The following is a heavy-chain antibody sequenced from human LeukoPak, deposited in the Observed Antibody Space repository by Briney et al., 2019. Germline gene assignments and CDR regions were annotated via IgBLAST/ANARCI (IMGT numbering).Heavy chain of an antibody. V-gene: IGHV3-9*01. CDR1: GFTFDDYA. CDR3: AKGLEGTNFDY. J-gene: IGHJ4*02. CDR2: ISWNSGSI. D-gene: IGHD2-2*01. Sequence: SLRLSCAASGFTFDDYAMHWVRQAPGKGLEWVSGISWNSGSIGYADSVKGRFTISRDNAKNSLCLQMNSLRAEDTALYYCAKGLEGTNFDYWGQGTLVTVSS.